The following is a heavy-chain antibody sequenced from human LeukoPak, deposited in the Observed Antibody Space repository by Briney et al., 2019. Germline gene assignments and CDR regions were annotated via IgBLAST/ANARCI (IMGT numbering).Heavy chain of an antibody. J-gene: IGHJ4*02. CDR3: AREKTGAGLDY. Sequence: SGGSLRLSCAASGFTVSSNYMSWVRQAPGKGLEWVSVIYSGGSTYYADSVKGRFTISRDNSKNTLYLQMNSLRAGDTAVYYCAREKTGAGLDYWGQGTLVTVSS. V-gene: IGHV3-66*02. CDR2: IYSGGST. CDR1: GFTVSSNY.